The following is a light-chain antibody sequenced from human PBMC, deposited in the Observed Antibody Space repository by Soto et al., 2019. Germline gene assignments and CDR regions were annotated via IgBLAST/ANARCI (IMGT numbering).Light chain of an antibody. CDR2: KAS. Sequence: DIQITHAPSKLYGSVLDRVNLTLRASQTISSWLAWYQQKPGKARKLLIYKASTLKSGVPSRFSGSGSGTEFTLTIRSLQPDDFATYYCQQYNSYSSWTCGQGNTGAIK. CDR3: QQYNSYSSWT. J-gene: IGKJ1*01. V-gene: IGKV1-5*03. CDR1: QTISSW.